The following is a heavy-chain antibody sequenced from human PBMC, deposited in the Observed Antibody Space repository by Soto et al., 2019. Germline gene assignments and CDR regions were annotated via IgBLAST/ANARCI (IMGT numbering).Heavy chain of an antibody. V-gene: IGHV1-18*01. J-gene: IGHJ4*02. CDR3: ARSDVDTAMAHFDY. CDR2: ISAYNGNT. CDR1: GYTFTSYV. Sequence: ASVKVSCKASGYTFTSYVISWVRQAPGQGLEWMGWISAYNGNTNYAQKLQGRVTMTTDTSTSTAYMELRSLRSDDTAVYYCARSDVDTAMAHFDYWGQGTLVTVSS. D-gene: IGHD5-18*01.